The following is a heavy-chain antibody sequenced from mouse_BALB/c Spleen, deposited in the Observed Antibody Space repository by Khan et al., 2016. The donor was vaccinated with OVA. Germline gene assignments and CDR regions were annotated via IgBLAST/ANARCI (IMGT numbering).Heavy chain of an antibody. CDR3: AREGYYGNYRAWFAY. J-gene: IGHJ3*01. D-gene: IGHD2-1*01. V-gene: IGHV1S56*01. Sequence: QVQLKQSGPELVKPGASVRISCKASGFTFTSYSINWVKQRPGQGLEWIGWIYPGNLNTKYNEKFKDKATLTADKSSNTAYMQLSSLTSEDSAVYFCAREGYYGNYRAWFAYWGQGTLVTVSA. CDR2: IYPGNLNT. CDR1: GFTFTSYS.